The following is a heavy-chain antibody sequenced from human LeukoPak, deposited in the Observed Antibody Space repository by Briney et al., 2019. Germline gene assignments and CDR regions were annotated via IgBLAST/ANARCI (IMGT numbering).Heavy chain of an antibody. J-gene: IGHJ4*02. Sequence: GGSLRLSCASSGFTVSSNYTGWVRQAPDKGLEWVSVIYSGGTTYYADSVKGRFTISRDISKNTVFLQMNSLRAEDTSAYYCARNFGTSYNSWGQGILVTVSS. CDR3: ARNFGTSYNS. CDR1: GFTVSSNY. V-gene: IGHV3-53*01. D-gene: IGHD2-2*01. CDR2: IYSGGTT.